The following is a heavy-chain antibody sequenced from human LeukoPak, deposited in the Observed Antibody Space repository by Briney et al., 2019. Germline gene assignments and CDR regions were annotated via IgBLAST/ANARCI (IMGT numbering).Heavy chain of an antibody. CDR2: IIPIFGTA. CDR1: GGTFISYA. J-gene: IGHJ3*02. V-gene: IGHV1-69*05. CDR3: ARAGPDYDFWSVYSAKDAFDI. D-gene: IGHD3-3*01. Sequence: SVKVSCKASGGTFISYAISWVRQAGGQGLEWMGGIIPIFGTANYAQKLQGRFTMTTDTSTSTAYMELRSLRSDDTAVYYCARAGPDYDFWSVYSAKDAFDIWGQGTMVTVSS.